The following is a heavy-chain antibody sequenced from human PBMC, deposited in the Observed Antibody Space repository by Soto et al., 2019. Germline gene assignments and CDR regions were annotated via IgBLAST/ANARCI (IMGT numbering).Heavy chain of an antibody. CDR1: GGSISRYY. CDR2: IYYSGST. V-gene: IGHV4-59*01. J-gene: IGHJ3*02. CDR3: ARWGSYDSDAFDI. D-gene: IGHD3-16*01. Sequence: QVQLQESGPGLVKPSETLSLTCTVSGGSISRYYWSWIRQPPGKGLEWIGYIYYSGSTNYNPSLKSRVTISVDTSKSQFSLKLSSVTAADTDVDYCARWGSYDSDAFDIWGQGTMVTVSS.